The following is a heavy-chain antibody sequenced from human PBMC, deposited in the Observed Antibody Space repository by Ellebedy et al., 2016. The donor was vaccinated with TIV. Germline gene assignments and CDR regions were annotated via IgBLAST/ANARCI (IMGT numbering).Heavy chain of an antibody. CDR2: ISSSSSYI. V-gene: IGHV3-21*01. Sequence: GGSLRLSCAASGFTFSSYSMNWVRQAPGKGLEWVSSISSSSSYIYYADSVKGRFTISRDNAKNSLYLQMNSLRAEDTAVYYCARSYSSSRYSFDYWGQGTLVTVSS. CDR1: GFTFSSYS. CDR3: ARSYSSSRYSFDY. D-gene: IGHD6-13*01. J-gene: IGHJ4*02.